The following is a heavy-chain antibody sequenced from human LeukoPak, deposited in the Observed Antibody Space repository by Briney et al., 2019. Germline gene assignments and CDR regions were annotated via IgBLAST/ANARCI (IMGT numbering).Heavy chain of an antibody. V-gene: IGHV3-15*01. CDR1: GFTVSDFW. D-gene: IGHD5-24*01. J-gene: IGHJ5*02. CDR2: IRTKSEGATT. Sequence: GGSLRLSCAASGFTVSDFWMIWVRQAPGRGLEWVGHIRTKSEGATTQYAASVKGRFTVSRDDSKNTVYLQMDSLQSDDTAVYNWVKMWFDPWGQGALVTVSS. CDR3: VKMWFDP.